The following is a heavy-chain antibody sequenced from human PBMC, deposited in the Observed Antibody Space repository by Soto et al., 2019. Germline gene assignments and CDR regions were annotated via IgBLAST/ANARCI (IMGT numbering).Heavy chain of an antibody. V-gene: IGHV1-2*04. CDR3: ARDLRSTKGGDYAAVTFDI. CDR2: INPNSGGT. D-gene: IGHD4-17*01. J-gene: IGHJ3*02. CDR1: GYTFTGYY. Sequence: QVQLVQSGAEVKKPGASVKVSCKASGYTFTGYYMHWVRQAPGQGLEWMGWINPNSGGTNYAQKFQGWVTMTRDTSISTAYMELSRLRSDDTAVYYCARDLRSTKGGDYAAVTFDIWGQGTMVTVSS.